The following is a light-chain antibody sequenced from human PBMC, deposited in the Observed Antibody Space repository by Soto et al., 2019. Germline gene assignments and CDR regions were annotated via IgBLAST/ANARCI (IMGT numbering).Light chain of an antibody. Sequence: TQSPGTLSLSPGERATLSCRASQSVSSSYLAWYQQKPGQAPRFLIYGASTRANGIPDRFSGSGSGTDFTLTISRLEPEDFAVYYCQQYGVSPRTFGQGTKVDIK. J-gene: IGKJ1*01. CDR3: QQYGVSPRT. CDR2: GAS. CDR1: QSVSSSY. V-gene: IGKV3-20*01.